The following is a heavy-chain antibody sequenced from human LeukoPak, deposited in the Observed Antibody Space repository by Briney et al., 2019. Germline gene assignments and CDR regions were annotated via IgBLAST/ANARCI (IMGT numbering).Heavy chain of an antibody. CDR3: ARGNYDSSGYYYTGNYYYMDV. Sequence: GGSLRLSCAASGFTFSNYAMRWVRQAPGKGLEWVSGISGSGDSTYYADSVKGRFTISRDNAKNSLYLQMNSLRGEDTAVYYCARGNYDSSGYYYTGNYYYMDVWGKGTTVTVSS. J-gene: IGHJ6*03. V-gene: IGHV3-23*01. D-gene: IGHD3-22*01. CDR2: ISGSGDST. CDR1: GFTFSNYA.